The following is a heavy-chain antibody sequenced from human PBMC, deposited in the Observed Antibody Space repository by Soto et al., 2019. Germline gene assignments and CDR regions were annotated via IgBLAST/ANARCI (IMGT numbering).Heavy chain of an antibody. V-gene: IGHV4-39*01. D-gene: IGHD3-16*01. CDR1: GGSISSSRYY. CDR2: IYYSGST. J-gene: IGHJ5*02. Sequence: SETLSLTWTVSGGSISSSRYYWGWIRQPPGKGLEWIGSIYYSGSTYYNPSLKSRVTISVDTSKNQFSLKLSSVTAADTAVYYCASGWGIFYWFDPWGQGTLVTVSS. CDR3: ASGWGIFYWFDP.